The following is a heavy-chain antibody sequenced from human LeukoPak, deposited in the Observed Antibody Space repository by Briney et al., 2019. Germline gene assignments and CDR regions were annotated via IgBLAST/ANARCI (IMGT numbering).Heavy chain of an antibody. D-gene: IGHD3-10*01. V-gene: IGHV3-7*01. CDR3: ARDGGGDYYGSGSYYSPLYYFDY. CDR2: IEQDGSEK. J-gene: IGHJ4*02. Sequence: GGSLRLSCAASGFTFSSYWMSWVRQAPGKGLEWVANIEQDGSEKYYVDSVKGRFTISRDNAKNSLYLQMNSLRAEDTAVYYCARDGGGDYYGSGSYYSPLYYFDYWGQGTLVTVSS. CDR1: GFTFSSYW.